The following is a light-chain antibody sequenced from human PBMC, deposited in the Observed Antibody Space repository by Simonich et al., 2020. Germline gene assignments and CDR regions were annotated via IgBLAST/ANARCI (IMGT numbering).Light chain of an antibody. J-gene: IGKJ1*01. CDR1: QSISSW. Sequence: DIQMTQSPSTLSASVGDRVTITCRARQSISSWLAWYQQKPGKAPKLLIYKASSLESGVPSSFSGSGSGTEFTLTISSLQPDDFATYYCQQYNSYSTFGQGTKVEIK. CDR2: KAS. CDR3: QQYNSYST. V-gene: IGKV1-5*03.